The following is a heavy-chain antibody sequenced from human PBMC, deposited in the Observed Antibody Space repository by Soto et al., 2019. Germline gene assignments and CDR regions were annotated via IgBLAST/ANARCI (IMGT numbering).Heavy chain of an antibody. V-gene: IGHV3-23*01. D-gene: IGHD1-26*01. CDR1: GFTFSSFA. CDR3: ARGSAFIGLDY. J-gene: IGHJ4*02. Sequence: PGGSLRLSCAASGFTFSSFAMSYVRQAPGKGLEWVSAISGSGGSTYYADSVKGRFTISRDNSKNTLYLQMNSLRAEDTAIYYCARGSAFIGLDYWGQGTPVTVSS. CDR2: ISGSGGST.